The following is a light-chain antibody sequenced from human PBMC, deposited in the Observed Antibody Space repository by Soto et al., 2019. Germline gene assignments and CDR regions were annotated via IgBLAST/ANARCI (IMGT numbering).Light chain of an antibody. CDR2: RGN. Sequence: QPVLTQPPSVSGTPGQRANISCSGSSSNIGRDYVYWYQQFPGTAPKLLIYRGNQRPSGVPDRFSGSKSGTSASLAISGLRSDDESDYYCVAWDDSLSGYVFGTGTKVTVL. J-gene: IGLJ1*01. CDR3: VAWDDSLSGYV. V-gene: IGLV1-47*01. CDR1: SSNIGRDY.